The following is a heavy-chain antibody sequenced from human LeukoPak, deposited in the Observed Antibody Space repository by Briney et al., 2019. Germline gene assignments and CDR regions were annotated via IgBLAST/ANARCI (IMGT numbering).Heavy chain of an antibody. D-gene: IGHD4-17*01. J-gene: IGHJ4*02. CDR1: GGSISTHY. CDR2: MDSSGST. V-gene: IGHV4-59*11. CDR3: ARDMGDYGDYVFDY. Sequence: SETLSLTCTVSGGSISTHYWSWIRQPPGKGLEWIGYMDSSGSTNYNPSLKSRVTISVDASKNQFSLKLSSVTAADTAVYYCARDMGDYGDYVFDYWGQGTLVTVSS.